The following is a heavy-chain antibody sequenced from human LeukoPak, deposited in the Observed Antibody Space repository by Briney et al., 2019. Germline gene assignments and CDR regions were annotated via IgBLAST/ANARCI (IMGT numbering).Heavy chain of an antibody. V-gene: IGHV3-48*03. Sequence: PGESLRLSCAASGFRFSDYEMDWVRQAPGKGLEWVSYISIGGDTRHYADSVKGRFTISRDNAKNSLYLQMNSLRAEDTAVYYCATGGTAMAKWGQGTLVTVSS. D-gene: IGHD5-18*01. CDR3: ATGGTAMAK. CDR2: ISIGGDTR. CDR1: GFRFSDYE. J-gene: IGHJ4*02.